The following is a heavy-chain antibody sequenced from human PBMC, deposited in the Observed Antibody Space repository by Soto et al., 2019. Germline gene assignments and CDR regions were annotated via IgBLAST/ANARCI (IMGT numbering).Heavy chain of an antibody. CDR3: GTVFEH. J-gene: IGHJ4*02. CDR1: GITFTNYW. Sequence: EVQLVESGGGSVQPGGSLRLSCVASGITFTNYWMHWVRQVPGKGLVWVARVDSDGRGTIYADFVKGRFTIYRDNAKNTLYLQMNSLRFDDTAMYYCGTVFEHWGQGIPVTVTS. V-gene: IGHV3-74*01. CDR2: VDSDGRGT.